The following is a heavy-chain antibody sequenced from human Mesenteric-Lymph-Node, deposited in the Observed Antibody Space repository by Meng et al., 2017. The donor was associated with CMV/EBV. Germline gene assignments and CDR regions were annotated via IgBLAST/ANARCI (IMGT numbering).Heavy chain of an antibody. D-gene: IGHD5-18*01. CDR2: ISGDRSAT. CDR3: ARGRGNTYGYFDY. CDR1: GFTFSSNW. V-gene: IGHV3-74*01. J-gene: IGHJ4*02. Sequence: GESLKISCAASGFTFSSNWMHWVRQAPGKGLVWVSRISGDRSATTYADSVKGRFTISRDNAKNTLYLQMNSLGAEDTAVYYCARGRGNTYGYFDYWGQGALVTVSS.